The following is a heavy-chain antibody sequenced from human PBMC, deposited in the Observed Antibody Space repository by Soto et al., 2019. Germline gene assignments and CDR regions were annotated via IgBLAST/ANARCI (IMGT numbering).Heavy chain of an antibody. J-gene: IGHJ6*01. Sequence: SVKVSCKASGGPFSSYAISLVRQAPGQGLEWTGGIIPIFGTANYAQKFQGRVTITADESTSTAYMELSSLRSEETAVYYCARDRRGNYDFWSGPKYYHYGMDVWGQGTPVTGSS. D-gene: IGHD3-3*01. CDR2: IIPIFGTA. V-gene: IGHV1-69*13. CDR1: GGPFSSYA. CDR3: ARDRRGNYDFWSGPKYYHYGMDV.